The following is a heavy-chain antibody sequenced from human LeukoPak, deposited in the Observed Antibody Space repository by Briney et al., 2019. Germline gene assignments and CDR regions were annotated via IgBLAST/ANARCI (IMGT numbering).Heavy chain of an antibody. V-gene: IGHV1-2*02. Sequence: ASVKVSRKASGYTLTGYYMHSVRQAPGQGLEWMGWINPNSGGTNYAQKFQGRVTMTRDTSISTAYMELSRLRSDDTAVYYCARDHCSGGSCYFTLGYWGQGTLVSVSS. J-gene: IGHJ4*02. CDR3: ARDHCSGGSCYFTLGY. CDR2: INPNSGGT. CDR1: GYTLTGYY. D-gene: IGHD2-15*01.